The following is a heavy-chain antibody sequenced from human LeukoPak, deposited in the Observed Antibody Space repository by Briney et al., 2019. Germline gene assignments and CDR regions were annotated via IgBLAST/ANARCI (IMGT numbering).Heavy chain of an antibody. CDR2: IYYSGST. Sequence: SETLSLTCTVSGGSISSYYWSWIRQPPGKGLEGIGYIYYSGSTNYNPSLKSRVTISVDTSKNQFSLKLSSVTAADTAVYFCATFPGVGGTVRDAFDIWGQGTMVTVSS. CDR1: GGSISSYY. V-gene: IGHV4-59*01. J-gene: IGHJ3*02. D-gene: IGHD1-26*01. CDR3: ATFPGVGGTVRDAFDI.